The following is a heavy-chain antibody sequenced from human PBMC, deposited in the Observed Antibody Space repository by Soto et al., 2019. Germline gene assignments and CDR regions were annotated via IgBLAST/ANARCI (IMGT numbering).Heavy chain of an antibody. CDR1: GGTFTTYD. CDR3: AIDRSSSWYNGTFYFDS. J-gene: IGHJ4*02. D-gene: IGHD6-13*01. CDR2: IIPLFDAT. Sequence: QVQLVQSGAEVRKPGSSVTVSCKASGGTFTTYDISWVRQAPGQGLEWMGGIIPLFDATKYAQKFQGRVTITADKSTGTAYMELSSLRSEDTAMYYCAIDRSSSWYNGTFYFDSWGQGTLVTVSS. V-gene: IGHV1-69*06.